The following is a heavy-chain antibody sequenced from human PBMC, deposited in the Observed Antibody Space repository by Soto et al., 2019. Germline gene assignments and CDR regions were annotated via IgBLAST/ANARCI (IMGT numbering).Heavy chain of an antibody. CDR3: ARDPGDYSIDY. Sequence: SETLSLTCTVSGGSISNFYWSWIRQPPGKGLEWIGYVYYTGSTSYNPSLKRRVTISADSSKGQFSLRLSSVTAADTAVYYCARDPGDYSIDYWGQGTLVTVSS. CDR2: VYYTGST. J-gene: IGHJ4*02. V-gene: IGHV4-59*12. CDR1: GGSISNFY. D-gene: IGHD4-17*01.